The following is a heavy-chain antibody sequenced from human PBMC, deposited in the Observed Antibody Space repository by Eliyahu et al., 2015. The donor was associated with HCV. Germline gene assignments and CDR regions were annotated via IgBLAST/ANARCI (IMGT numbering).Heavy chain of an antibody. CDR1: GFTFSSYS. Sequence: EVQLVESGGGLVKPGGSLRLSCAASGFTFSSYSMNWVRQAPGKGLEWVSSISSSSSYIYYADSVKGRFTISRDNAKNSLYLQMNSLRAEDTAVYYCAREGQIYCSSTSCYFDYYYYGMDVWGQGTTVTVSS. D-gene: IGHD2-2*01. CDR3: AREGQIYCSSTSCYFDYYYYGMDV. J-gene: IGHJ6*02. CDR2: ISSSSSYI. V-gene: IGHV3-21*01.